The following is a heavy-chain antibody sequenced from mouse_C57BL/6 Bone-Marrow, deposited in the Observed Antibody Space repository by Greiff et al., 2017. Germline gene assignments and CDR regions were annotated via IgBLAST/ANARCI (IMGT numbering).Heavy chain of an antibody. V-gene: IGHV5-6*01. D-gene: IGHD1-1*01. J-gene: IGHJ4*01. CDR2: ISSGGSYT. CDR1: GFTFSSYG. CDR3: TSTITSVVATKAMDY. Sequence: EVQLVQSGGDLVKPGGSLKLSCAASGFTFSSYGMSWVRQTPDQRLEWVATISSGGSYTYYPDSVKGVFTISRDNAKNTLYLHMSSLKSEDTAMSECTSTITSVVATKAMDYWGQGTSVTVSS.